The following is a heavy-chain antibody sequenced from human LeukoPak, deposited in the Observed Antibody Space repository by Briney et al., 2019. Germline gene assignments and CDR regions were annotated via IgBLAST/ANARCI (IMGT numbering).Heavy chain of an antibody. D-gene: IGHD4-17*01. CDR2: ITSGGAP. J-gene: IGHJ3*01. V-gene: IGHV3-23*01. Sequence: GGSLRPSCAATGFTFSNYAVMWVRPAPGRGLECVSAITSGGAPRYAESVKGRFTISRDNSKNTLYLQMNSLRAEDTAQYFCARDPNGDYIGAIEFWGRGTVVTVSS. CDR3: ARDPNGDYIGAIEF. CDR1: GFTFSNYA.